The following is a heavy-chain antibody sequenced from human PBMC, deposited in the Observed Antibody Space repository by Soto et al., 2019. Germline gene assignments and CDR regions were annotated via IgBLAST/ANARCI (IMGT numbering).Heavy chain of an antibody. CDR1: GGTFSSYA. J-gene: IGHJ6*02. CDR3: AEGLEVVPPYYYYYGMDV. V-gene: IGHV1-69*13. D-gene: IGHD2-2*01. CDR2: IIPIFGTA. Sequence: ASVKVSWRASGGTFSSYAISWVRQAPGQGLEWMGGIIPIFGTANYAQKFQGRVTITADESTSTAYMELSSLRSEDTAVYYCAEGLEVVPPYYYYYGMDVWGQGTTVTVSS.